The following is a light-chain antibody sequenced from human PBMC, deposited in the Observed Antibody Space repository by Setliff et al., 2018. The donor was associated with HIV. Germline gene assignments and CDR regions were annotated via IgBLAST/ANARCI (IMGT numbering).Light chain of an antibody. CDR3: SSYAGSNNYV. V-gene: IGLV2-8*01. Sequence: QSALTQPPSASGSPGQSVTISCTGTSSDVGGYNYVSWYQQHPGKAPKLMIYEDSKRPSGVPDRFSGSKSGNTASLTVSGLQAEDEADYYCSSYAGSNNYVFGTGTKVTVL. CDR1: SSDVGGYNY. J-gene: IGLJ1*01. CDR2: EDS.